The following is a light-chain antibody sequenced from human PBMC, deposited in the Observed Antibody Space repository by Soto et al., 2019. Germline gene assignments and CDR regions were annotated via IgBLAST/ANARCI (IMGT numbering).Light chain of an antibody. CDR2: AAS. CDR1: QGISSY. V-gene: IGKV1-8*01. CDR3: QQYYSYPIT. J-gene: IGKJ3*01. Sequence: AIRMTQSPSSLSASTGDRVTITCRASQGISSYLAWYQQKPGKAPKLLIYAASTLQSGVPSRFSGSGSGTDFTLTISCLQSEDLATYYCQQYYSYPITFGPGTKVDIK.